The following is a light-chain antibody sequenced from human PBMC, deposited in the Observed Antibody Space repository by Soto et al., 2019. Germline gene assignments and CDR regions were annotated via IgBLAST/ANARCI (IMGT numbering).Light chain of an antibody. CDR2: DVN. V-gene: IGLV2-14*01. CDR3: SSYTTSRSYV. J-gene: IGLJ1*01. Sequence: SALTQPASVSGSPGQSITISCTGTSSDVGAFNYVSWYQQHPGKAPKLMVYDVNKRPSGVSNRFSGSKSGNTASLTISGLQAEDEADYYCSSYTTSRSYVFGGGTKVTV. CDR1: SSDVGAFNY.